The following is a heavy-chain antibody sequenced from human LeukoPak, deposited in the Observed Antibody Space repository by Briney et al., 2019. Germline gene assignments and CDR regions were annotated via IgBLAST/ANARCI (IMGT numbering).Heavy chain of an antibody. CDR2: IKQDGGEK. D-gene: IGHD3-3*01. CDR1: AFTFNDYW. J-gene: IGHJ3*02. CDR3: ARGGATTFGLWGNAFDI. V-gene: IGHV3-7*01. Sequence: PGGSLRLSCAASAFTFNDYWMPWVRQAPGKGLEWVANIKQDGGEKYYVDSVKGRFTISRDNAKNSLYLQMNSLRAEDTAVYYCARGGATTFGLWGNAFDIWGQGTMVTVSS.